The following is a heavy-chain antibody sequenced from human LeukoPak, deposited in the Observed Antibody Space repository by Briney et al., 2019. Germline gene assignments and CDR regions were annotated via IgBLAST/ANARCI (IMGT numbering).Heavy chain of an antibody. V-gene: IGHV3-74*01. CDR2: INSDGSST. CDR1: GFTFSSYW. Sequence: GGSLRLSCAASGFTFSSYWMHWVRQAPGKGLVWVSRINSDGSSTSYADSVKGRFTISRDNAKNTLYLQMNSLRAEDTAVYYCAREYYYDSSGPNDAFDIWGQGTMVTVSS. D-gene: IGHD3-22*01. J-gene: IGHJ3*02. CDR3: AREYYYDSSGPNDAFDI.